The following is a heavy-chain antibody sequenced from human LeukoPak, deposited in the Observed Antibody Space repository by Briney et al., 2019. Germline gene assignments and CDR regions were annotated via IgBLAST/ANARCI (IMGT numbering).Heavy chain of an antibody. D-gene: IGHD4-17*01. Sequence: GGSLRLSCTISGFTSVDYALSWFRQAPGKGLEWVGFIRGKAYDETTDYAASVKGRFTISRDDSKSIAYLQMNSLRSEDTARYYCTKVNNGYYAYYFDHWGQGTLVTVSS. CDR1: GFTSVDYA. CDR3: TKVNNGYYAYYFDH. J-gene: IGHJ4*02. V-gene: IGHV3-49*03. CDR2: IRGKAYDETT.